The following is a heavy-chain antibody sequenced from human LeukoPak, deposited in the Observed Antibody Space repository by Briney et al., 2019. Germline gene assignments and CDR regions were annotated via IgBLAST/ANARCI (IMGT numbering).Heavy chain of an antibody. CDR3: ARSFLMSFGELLSGGFDV. V-gene: IGHV3-7*01. CDR2: IQHDGSDQ. D-gene: IGHD3-10*01. CDR1: GFTFSSYW. Sequence: QAGGSLRLSCAASGFTFSSYWMSWLRQAPGKGLEWVANIQHDGSDQYYEDSVKGRFTISRDNAKDSLLLQMNSLRAEDTAVYFCARSFLMSFGELLSGGFDVWGQGAMVTVSS. J-gene: IGHJ3*01.